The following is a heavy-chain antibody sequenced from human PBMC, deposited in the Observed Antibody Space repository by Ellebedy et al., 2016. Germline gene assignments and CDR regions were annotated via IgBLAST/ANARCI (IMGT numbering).Heavy chain of an antibody. CDR2: IYHTGST. CDR1: GGSISSGYY. CDR3: ARVTMVRGVITNAFDI. D-gene: IGHD3-10*01. J-gene: IGHJ3*02. Sequence: SETLSLTCTVSGGSISSGYYWGWIRQPPGKGLEWIGSIYHTGSTYYNPSLKSRLTMSADTAMNQFSLKLSSVTAADTAVYYCARVTMVRGVITNAFDIWGQGTMVTVSS. V-gene: IGHV4-38-2*02.